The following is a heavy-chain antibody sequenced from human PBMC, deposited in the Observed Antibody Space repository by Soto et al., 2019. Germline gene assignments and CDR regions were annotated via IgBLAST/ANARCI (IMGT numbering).Heavy chain of an antibody. V-gene: IGHV3-30-3*01. Sequence: QVQLVESGGGVVQPGRSLRLSCAASGFTFSSYAMHWVRQAPGKGLEWVAVISYDGSNKYYADSVKGRFTISRDNSKNTLYLQMNSLRAEDTAVYYWARTHDYGDYFDYWGQGTLVTVSS. CDR1: GFTFSSYA. CDR3: ARTHDYGDYFDY. D-gene: IGHD4-17*01. J-gene: IGHJ4*02. CDR2: ISYDGSNK.